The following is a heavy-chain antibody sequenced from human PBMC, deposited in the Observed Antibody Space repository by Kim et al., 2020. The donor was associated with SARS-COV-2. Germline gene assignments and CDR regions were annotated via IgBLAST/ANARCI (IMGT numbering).Heavy chain of an antibody. V-gene: IGHV3-43*01. J-gene: IGHJ6*02. CDR3: ATDVNYYGSGLRRDFYGMAE. Sequence: GGSLRLSCDASGFTFSERAFHWVRQRPGKGLEWVSLITWDGEDHYSDSVKGRFTHSRDDMERTLHLQMNSLTSDDTALYYCATDVNYYGSGLRRDFYGMAEWGHGTTVTVS. CDR1: GFTFSERA. CDR2: ITWDGED. D-gene: IGHD3-10*01.